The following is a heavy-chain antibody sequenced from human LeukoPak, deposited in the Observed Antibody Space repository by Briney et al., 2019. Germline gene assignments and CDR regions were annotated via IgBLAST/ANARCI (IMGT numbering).Heavy chain of an antibody. J-gene: IGHJ4*02. CDR1: GFTFSNSW. V-gene: IGHV3-74*01. CDR3: ARGVDNSYGYVF. D-gene: IGHD5-18*01. CDR2: INSDGSSS. Sequence: GGSLRLSCAASGFTFSNSWMPWVRQAPGKGLVWVSRINSDGSSSNYAEAVKGRFTISRDNAKNTLYLQMNSLRAEDTAVYFCARGVDNSYGYVFWGQGTLVTVSS.